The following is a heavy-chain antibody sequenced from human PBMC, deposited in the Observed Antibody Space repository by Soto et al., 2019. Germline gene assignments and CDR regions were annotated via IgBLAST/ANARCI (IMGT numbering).Heavy chain of an antibody. CDR3: ASTGPVLRYFDGLPTSGGFDP. D-gene: IGHD3-9*01. V-gene: IGHV1-69*02. Sequence: SVKVSCKASGGTFSSYTISWVRQAPGQGLEWMGRIIPILGIANYAQKFQGRVTTTADKSTSTAYMELSSLRSEDTAVYYCASTGPVLRYFDGLPTSGGFDPWGQGTLVTFSS. CDR1: GGTFSSYT. J-gene: IGHJ5*02. CDR2: IIPILGIA.